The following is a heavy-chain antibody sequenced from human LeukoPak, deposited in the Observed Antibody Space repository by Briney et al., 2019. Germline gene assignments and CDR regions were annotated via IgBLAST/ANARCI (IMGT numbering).Heavy chain of an antibody. Sequence: GGSLRLSCAAPGFTFSSYAMSWVRQAPGKGLEWVSAISGSGGSTYYADSVKGRFTISRDNSKNTLYLQMNSLRAEDTAVYYCAKVLGYCSGGSCYPSLGMDVWGQGTTVTVSS. CDR3: AKVLGYCSGGSCYPSLGMDV. D-gene: IGHD2-15*01. J-gene: IGHJ6*02. CDR1: GFTFSSYA. CDR2: ISGSGGST. V-gene: IGHV3-23*01.